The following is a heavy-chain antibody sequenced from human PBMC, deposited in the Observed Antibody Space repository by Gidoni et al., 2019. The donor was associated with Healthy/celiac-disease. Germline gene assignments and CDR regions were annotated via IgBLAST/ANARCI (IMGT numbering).Heavy chain of an antibody. CDR1: GFTFSSYW. CDR3: ARDFYGQIAYCSGGSCYPMNRYYYGMDV. V-gene: IGHV3-74*01. D-gene: IGHD2-15*01. CDR2: INSDGSST. J-gene: IGHJ6*02. Sequence: EVQLVESGGGLVQPGGSLRLSCSASGFTFSSYWMHWVRQAPGKGLVWVSRINSDGSSTSYADSVKGRFTISRDNAKNTLYLQMNSLRAEDTAVYYCARDFYGQIAYCSGGSCYPMNRYYYGMDVWGQGTTVTVSS.